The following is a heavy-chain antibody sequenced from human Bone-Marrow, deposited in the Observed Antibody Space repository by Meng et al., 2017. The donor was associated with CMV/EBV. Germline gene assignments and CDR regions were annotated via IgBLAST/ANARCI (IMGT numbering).Heavy chain of an antibody. CDR2: INPNSGGT. V-gene: IGHV1-2*02. CDR3: AREGAARLFWFPNIVVVPAAPSGMDV. D-gene: IGHD2-2*01. Sequence: ASVKVSCKASGYTFTGYYMHWVRQAPGQGLEWMGWINPNSGGTNYAQKFQGRVTMTRDTSISTAYMELSRLRSDDTAVYYCAREGAARLFWFPNIVVVPAAPSGMDVWGQGTTVT. J-gene: IGHJ6*02. CDR1: GYTFTGYY.